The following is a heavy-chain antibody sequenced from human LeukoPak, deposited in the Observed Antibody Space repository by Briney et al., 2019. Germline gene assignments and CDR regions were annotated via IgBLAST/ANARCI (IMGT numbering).Heavy chain of an antibody. J-gene: IGHJ6*02. CDR1: GFSFSSYY. CDR2: INPDGSER. V-gene: IGHV3-7*03. Sequence: PGGSLRLSCAASGFSFSSYYMSWVRQAPGKGLEWVALINPDGSERYYADSVKGRFTISRDNARNSLYLQMDSLRDDDTAMYFCTRDLAAVPGPRMDVWGQGTTVTVSS. CDR3: TRDLAAVPGPRMDV. D-gene: IGHD6-19*01.